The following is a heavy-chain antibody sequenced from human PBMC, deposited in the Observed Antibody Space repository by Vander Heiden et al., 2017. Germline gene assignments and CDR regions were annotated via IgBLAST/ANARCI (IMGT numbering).Heavy chain of an antibody. CDR2: IYTSGST. V-gene: IGHV4-4*07. CDR3: ARVGVVPAAIGKNHDAFDI. D-gene: IGHD2-2*01. Sequence: QVQLQESGPGLVKPSETLSLTCTVSGGSISSYYWSWIRQPAGKGLEWIGRIYTSGSTNYNPSLKSRVTMSVDTSKNQFSLKLSSVTAADTAVYYCARVGVVPAAIGKNHDAFDIWGQGTMVTVSS. J-gene: IGHJ3*02. CDR1: GGSISSYY.